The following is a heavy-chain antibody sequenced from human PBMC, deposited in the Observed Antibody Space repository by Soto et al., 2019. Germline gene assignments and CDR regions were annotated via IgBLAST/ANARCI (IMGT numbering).Heavy chain of an antibody. Sequence: GESLKISCKGSGYSFTSYWIGWVRQMPGKGLEWMGIIYPGDSDTRYSPSFQGQVTISADKSISTAYLQWSSLKASDTAMYYCARHHTKYYYDSSGYYGGDNWFDPWGQGTLVTVSS. CDR3: ARHHTKYYYDSSGYYGGDNWFDP. J-gene: IGHJ5*02. CDR1: GYSFTSYW. V-gene: IGHV5-51*01. D-gene: IGHD3-22*01. CDR2: IYPGDSDT.